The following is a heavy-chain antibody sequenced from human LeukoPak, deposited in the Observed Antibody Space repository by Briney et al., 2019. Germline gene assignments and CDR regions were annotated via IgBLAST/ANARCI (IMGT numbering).Heavy chain of an antibody. D-gene: IGHD6-19*01. CDR1: GGTFSSYA. Sequence: ASVKVSCKASGGTFSSYAISWVRQAPGQGLEWMGGIIPIFGTANYAQKFQGRVTITADESTSTAYMELSSLRSEDTAVYYCASEVLPRYQNHIAVAGTWRSHWVYWGQGTLVTVSS. CDR3: ASEVLPRYQNHIAVAGTWRSHWVY. V-gene: IGHV1-69*13. CDR2: IIPIFGTA. J-gene: IGHJ4*02.